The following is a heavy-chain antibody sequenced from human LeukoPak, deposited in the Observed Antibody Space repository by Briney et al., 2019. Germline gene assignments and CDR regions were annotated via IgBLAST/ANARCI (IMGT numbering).Heavy chain of an antibody. D-gene: IGHD3-10*01. Sequence: DPGGSLRLSCAASGFTFSSYWMHWVRQTPGKGLMWVSRIESNGLTLYADSVRDRFTISRDNAKNTVYLQMNSLRADDTAMYYCARAVTYFYGSVTYDWFESWGQGTLVTVSS. CDR3: ARAVTYFYGSVTYDWFES. V-gene: IGHV3-74*01. CDR2: IESNGLT. J-gene: IGHJ5*01. CDR1: GFTFSSYW.